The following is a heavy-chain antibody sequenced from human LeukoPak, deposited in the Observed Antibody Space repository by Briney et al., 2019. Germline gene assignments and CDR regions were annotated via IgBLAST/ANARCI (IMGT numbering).Heavy chain of an antibody. V-gene: IGHV3-23*01. J-gene: IGHJ4*02. CDR2: ISGSGDST. CDR1: GFTFINYA. D-gene: IGHD4-11*01. CDR3: ATSTVAKYDY. Sequence: GGSLRLSCAASGFTFINYAMTWVRQAPGKGLEWVSAISGSGDSTFNADSVKGRFTISRDNSKNTLYLQMNSLRAEDTALYYWATSTVAKYDYWGQGTLVAVSS.